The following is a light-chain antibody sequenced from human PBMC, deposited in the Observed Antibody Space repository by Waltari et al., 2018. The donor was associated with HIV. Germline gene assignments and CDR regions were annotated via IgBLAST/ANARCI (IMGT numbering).Light chain of an antibody. CDR3: CSYAGSSTLVV. Sequence: QSALTQPASVSGSPGQSITISCTGTSSDVGSYNLVSWYQQHPGKAPQLMIYEDSKRPSGVSNRYSGSKSGNTASLTISGLQAEDEADYYCCSYAGSSTLVVFGGGTKLTVL. CDR1: SSDVGSYNL. CDR2: EDS. V-gene: IGLV2-23*01. J-gene: IGLJ2*01.